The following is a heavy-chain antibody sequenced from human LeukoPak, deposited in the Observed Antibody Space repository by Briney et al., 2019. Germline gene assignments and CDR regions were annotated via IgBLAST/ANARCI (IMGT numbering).Heavy chain of an antibody. CDR1: GFTFSSYA. D-gene: IGHD3-3*01. Sequence: GGSLRLSCAASGFTFSSYAMGWVRQAPGKGLEWVSAISGSGGSTYYADSVKGRFTISRDNSKNTLYLQMNSLRAEDTAVYYCAKSPNYDFWSGYYYTFDPWGQGTLVTVSS. CDR3: AKSPNYDFWSGYYYTFDP. CDR2: ISGSGGST. J-gene: IGHJ5*02. V-gene: IGHV3-23*01.